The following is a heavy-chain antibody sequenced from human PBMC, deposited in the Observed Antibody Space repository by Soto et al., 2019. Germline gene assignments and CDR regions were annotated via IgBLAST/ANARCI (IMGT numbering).Heavy chain of an antibody. CDR1: GDSVSRDSAA. V-gene: IGHV6-1*01. CDR2: TYYRSKWYN. D-gene: IGHD1-1*01. J-gene: IGHJ4*02. CDR3: ARHDNMTLGLTYFDF. Sequence: PSQTLSLTCAISGDSVSRDSAAWNWIRQSPSRGLEWLGRTYYRSKWYNDYAVSVKSRITINPDKSRNQFSLQLTSVTAADTALYFCARHDNMTLGLTYFDFWGQGTLVTVSS.